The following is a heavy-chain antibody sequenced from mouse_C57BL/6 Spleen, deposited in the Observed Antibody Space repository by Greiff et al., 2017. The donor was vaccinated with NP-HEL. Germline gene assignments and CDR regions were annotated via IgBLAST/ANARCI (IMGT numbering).Heavy chain of an antibody. V-gene: IGHV5-4*03. CDR1: GFTFSSYA. CDR3: ARGRYDYDGGYFDY. CDR2: ISDGGSYT. Sequence: EVKLVESGGGLVKPGGSLKLSCAASGFTFSSYAMSWVRQTPEKRLEWVATISDGGSYTYYPDNVKGRFTISRDNAKNNLYLQMSHLKSEDAAMYDCARGRYDYDGGYFDYWGQGTTLTVSS. J-gene: IGHJ2*01. D-gene: IGHD2-4*01.